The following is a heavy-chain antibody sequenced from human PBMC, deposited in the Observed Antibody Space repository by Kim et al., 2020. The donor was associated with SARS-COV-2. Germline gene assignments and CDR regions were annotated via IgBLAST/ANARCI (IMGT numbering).Heavy chain of an antibody. J-gene: IGHJ6*02. CDR1: GFSFDDYG. D-gene: IGHD3-10*01. Sequence: GGSLRLSCAASGFSFDDYGMSWVRQAPGKGLEWVSGINWNGGSTGYADSVKGRFTISRDNAKNSLYLQMNSLRAEDTALYHCVRDWEYGSGPYYYYGMDVWGQETTVTVSS. CDR3: VRDWEYGSGPYYYYGMDV. CDR2: INWNGGST. V-gene: IGHV3-20*01.